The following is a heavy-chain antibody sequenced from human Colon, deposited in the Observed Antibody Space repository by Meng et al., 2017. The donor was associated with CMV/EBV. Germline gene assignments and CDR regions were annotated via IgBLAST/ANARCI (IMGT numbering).Heavy chain of an antibody. D-gene: IGHD3/OR15-3a*01. CDR2: IGANGRST. Sequence: GESLKISCAASGFIFSVHAMHWVRQAPGKGLEYVSAIGANGRSTYYTESVKGRFTVSRDNSTNMMYLQMGGLRPEDTAVYYYARDVDHSFWTTALTRIDVWGQGILVTVSS. J-gene: IGHJ4*02. CDR3: ARDVDHSFWTTALTRIDV. V-gene: IGHV3-64*02. CDR1: GFIFSVHA.